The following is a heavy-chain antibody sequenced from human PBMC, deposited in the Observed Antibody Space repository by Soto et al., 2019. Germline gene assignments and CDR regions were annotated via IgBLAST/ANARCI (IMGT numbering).Heavy chain of an antibody. D-gene: IGHD2-2*01. J-gene: IGHJ3*02. CDR3: AKFGAYCSSTSCYPGAFDI. CDR1: GFTFSSYA. V-gene: IGHV3-23*01. Sequence: GGSLRLSCAASGFTFSSYAMSWVGQAPGKGLEWVSAISGSGGSTYYADSVKGRFTISRDNSKNTLYLQMNSLRAEDTAVYYCAKFGAYCSSTSCYPGAFDIWGQGT. CDR2: ISGSGGST.